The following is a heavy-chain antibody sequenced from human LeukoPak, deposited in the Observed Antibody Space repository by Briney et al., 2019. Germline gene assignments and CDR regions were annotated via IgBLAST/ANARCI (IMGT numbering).Heavy chain of an antibody. CDR3: ARDLLYCSGGSCHNWFDP. V-gene: IGHV3-48*01. CDR1: GFSFSPYS. D-gene: IGHD2-15*01. J-gene: IGHJ5*02. Sequence: GGSLRLSCAASGFSFSPYSMNWVRQAPGKGLEWVSYISSSSSTIYYADSVKGRFTISRDTAKNSLYLQMNSLSAEDTAVYYCARDLLYCSGGSCHNWFDPWGQGTLVTVSS. CDR2: ISSSSSTI.